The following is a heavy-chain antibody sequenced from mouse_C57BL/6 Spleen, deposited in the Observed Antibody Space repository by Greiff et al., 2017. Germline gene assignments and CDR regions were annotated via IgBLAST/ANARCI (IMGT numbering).Heavy chain of an antibody. CDR2: ISYDGSN. CDR1: GYSITSGYY. Sequence: DVKLQESGPGLVKPSQSLSLTCSVTGYSITSGYYWNWIRQFPGNKLEWMGYISYDGSNNYNPSLKNRISITRDTSKNQFFLKLNSVTTEDTATYYCAREGYGSSPFDYWGQGTTLTVSS. V-gene: IGHV3-6*01. CDR3: AREGYGSSPFDY. J-gene: IGHJ2*01. D-gene: IGHD1-1*01.